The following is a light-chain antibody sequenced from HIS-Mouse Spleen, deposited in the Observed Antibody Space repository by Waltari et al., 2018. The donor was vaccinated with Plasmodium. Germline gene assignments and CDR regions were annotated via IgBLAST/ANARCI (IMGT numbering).Light chain of an antibody. V-gene: IGKV3-15*01. CDR1: QSVSSN. CDR2: GAS. J-gene: IGKJ3*01. Sequence: VMTQSPATLSVSPGERATLSCRASQSVSSNLAWYQQKPGQAPRLLIYGASTRATGIPARFSGSGSGTEFTLTISSLQSEDFAVYYCQQYNNWPPFTFGPGTKVDIK. CDR3: QQYNNWPPFT.